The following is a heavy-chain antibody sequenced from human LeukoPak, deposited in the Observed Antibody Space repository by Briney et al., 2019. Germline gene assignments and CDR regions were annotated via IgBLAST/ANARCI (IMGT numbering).Heavy chain of an antibody. CDR2: ISSSSYT. CDR1: GFTFSDYY. V-gene: IGHV3-11*03. CDR3: ARRGYGSGSYYNWNWFDP. Sequence: GGSLRLSCAASGFTFSDYYMSWIRQAPGKGLEWVSYISSSSYTNYADSVKGRFTISRDNAKNSLYLQMNSLRAEDTAVYYCARRGYGSGSYYNWNWFDPWGQGTLVTVSS. D-gene: IGHD3-10*01. J-gene: IGHJ5*02.